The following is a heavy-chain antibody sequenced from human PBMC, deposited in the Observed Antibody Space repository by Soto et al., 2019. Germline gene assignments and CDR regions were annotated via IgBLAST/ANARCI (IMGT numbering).Heavy chain of an antibody. Sequence: SLRLSCAASGFTFSSYAMSWVRQAPGKGLEWVSGISGSGDSTYYADSVKGRFTISRDNSKKTVYLQMNSLRAEDTAVYYCARVPYCSSSGCYSWFDPWGQGTLVTVSS. J-gene: IGHJ5*02. CDR3: ARVPYCSSSGCYSWFDP. CDR1: GFTFSSYA. V-gene: IGHV3-23*01. D-gene: IGHD2-2*01. CDR2: ISGSGDST.